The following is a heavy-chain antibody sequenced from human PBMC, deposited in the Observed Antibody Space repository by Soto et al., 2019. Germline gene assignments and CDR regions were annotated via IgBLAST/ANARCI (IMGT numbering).Heavy chain of an antibody. CDR2: IWSDGSMK. D-gene: IGHD2-2*01. J-gene: IGHJ6*02. V-gene: IGHV3-33*01. CDR3: ARDLGGKYVAYYYGMVD. Sequence: QVQVVESGGGVVQPGRSLRLSCAASGFTVNNYAMHWVRQAPGKGLEWVAVIWSDGSMKYYADSVRGRFTISRETSTKTLYLEMKSLRVEYTALYYSARDLGGKYVAYYYGMVDWGQGTTITVS. CDR1: GFTVNNYA.